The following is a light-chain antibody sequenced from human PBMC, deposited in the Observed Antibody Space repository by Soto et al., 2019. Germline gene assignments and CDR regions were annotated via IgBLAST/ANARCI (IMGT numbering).Light chain of an antibody. J-gene: IGKJ1*01. CDR1: QSISSW. Sequence: DIPMTQSPSTLSASVGDRSTLTCRASQSISSWLAWYQQKPGKAPKLLIYKASSLEGGVPSRFSGSGSGTEFTLTISSLQPDDYATYYCQQYHSFWTFGQGTKVDIK. CDR2: KAS. CDR3: QQYHSFWT. V-gene: IGKV1-5*03.